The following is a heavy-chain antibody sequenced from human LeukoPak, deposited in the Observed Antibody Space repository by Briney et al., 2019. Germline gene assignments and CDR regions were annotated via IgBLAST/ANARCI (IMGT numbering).Heavy chain of an antibody. CDR2: ISSSSSYI. J-gene: IGHJ4*02. V-gene: IGHV3-21*01. D-gene: IGHD6-19*01. CDR3: ARGGSGWSRSYFDY. Sequence: GGSLRLSCAASGFTFSSYSMNWVRRAPGKGLEWVSSISSSSSYIYYADSVKGRFTISRDNAKNSLYLQMNSLRAEDTAVYYCARGGSGWSRSYFDYWGQGTLVTVSS. CDR1: GFTFSSYS.